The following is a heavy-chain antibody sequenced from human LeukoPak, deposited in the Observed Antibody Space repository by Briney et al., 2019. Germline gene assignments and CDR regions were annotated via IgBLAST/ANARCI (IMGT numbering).Heavy chain of an antibody. CDR3: ARGGGMYYDFWSGYRYYYYYMDV. J-gene: IGHJ6*03. CDR2: IYHSGST. V-gene: IGHV4-4*02. CDR1: GGSISSSNW. D-gene: IGHD3-3*01. Sequence: SGTLSLTCAVSGGSISSSNWWSWVRQPPGKGLEWIGEIYHSGSTNYNPSLKSRVTISVDKSKNQFSLKLSSVTAADTAVYYCARGGGMYYDFWSGYRYYYYYMDVWGKGTTVTVSS.